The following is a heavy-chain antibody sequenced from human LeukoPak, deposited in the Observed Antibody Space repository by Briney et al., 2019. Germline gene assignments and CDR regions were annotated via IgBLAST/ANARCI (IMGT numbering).Heavy chain of an antibody. CDR3: ARAATYYYDSSGYSLSGHDAFDI. D-gene: IGHD3-22*01. V-gene: IGHV3-13*01. J-gene: IGHJ3*02. Sequence: GGSLRLSCAASGFAFSSYDMHWVRQATGKGLEWVSAIGTAGDTYYPGSVKGRFTISRENAKNSLYLQMNSLRAGDTAVYYCARAATYYYDSSGYSLSGHDAFDIWGQGTMVTVSS. CDR2: IGTAGDT. CDR1: GFAFSSYD.